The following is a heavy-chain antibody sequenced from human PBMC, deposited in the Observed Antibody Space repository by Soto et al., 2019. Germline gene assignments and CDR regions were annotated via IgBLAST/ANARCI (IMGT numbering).Heavy chain of an antibody. CDR2: ISWNSGSI. CDR3: AKEGIAAEAFDI. Sequence: GGSLRLSCAASGFTFDDYAMHWVRQAPGKGLEWVSGISWNSGSIGYADSVKGRFTISRDNAENSLYLQMNSLRAEDTALYYCAKEGIAAEAFDIWGQGTMVTVSS. V-gene: IGHV3-9*01. J-gene: IGHJ3*02. D-gene: IGHD6-13*01. CDR1: GFTFDDYA.